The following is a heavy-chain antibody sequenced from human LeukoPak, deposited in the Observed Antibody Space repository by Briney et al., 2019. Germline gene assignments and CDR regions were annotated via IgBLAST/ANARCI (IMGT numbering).Heavy chain of an antibody. Sequence: SETLSLTCNVSGGPIISCRYHWVWIRQPPGKGLEWIGSVYYGGSAYYNPSLKSRVTISVDTSKNHFSLKLNSVTAADTSVYYCVRSNSGSSRFWYFGLWGRGALVPVSS. J-gene: IGHJ2*01. CDR3: VRSNSGSSRFWYFGL. V-gene: IGHV4-39*02. CDR2: VYYGGSA. CDR1: GGPIISCRYH. D-gene: IGHD1-26*01.